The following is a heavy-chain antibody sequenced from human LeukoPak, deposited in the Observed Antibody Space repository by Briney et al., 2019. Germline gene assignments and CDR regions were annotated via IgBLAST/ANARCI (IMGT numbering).Heavy chain of an antibody. CDR2: IYYSGST. CDR3: ARRGLRYAFEDY. Sequence: PSETLSLTCTVSGGSISTSSYYWGWIRQPPGKGLEWIGYIYYSGSTNYNPSLKSRVTISVDTSKNQFSLKLSSVTAADTAVYYCARRGLRYAFEDYWGQGTLVTVSS. D-gene: IGHD3-16*01. V-gene: IGHV4-61*05. CDR1: GGSISTSSYY. J-gene: IGHJ4*02.